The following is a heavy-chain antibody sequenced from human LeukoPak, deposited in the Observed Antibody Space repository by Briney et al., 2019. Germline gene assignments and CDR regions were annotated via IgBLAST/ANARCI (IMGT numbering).Heavy chain of an antibody. D-gene: IGHD3-16*01. CDR3: ARNSGGGNFDY. CDR2: IGPDGDP. V-gene: IGHV3-13*05. J-gene: IGHJ4*02. CDR1: GFTFSSYD. Sequence: GGALRVSCGASGFTFSSYDMHWVRQATGKTLEWVSGIGPDGDPYYPRSVKGRFIISRENAKNSLYLQMNGLRAGDTGVYYCARNSGGGNFDYWGQGTLVTVSS.